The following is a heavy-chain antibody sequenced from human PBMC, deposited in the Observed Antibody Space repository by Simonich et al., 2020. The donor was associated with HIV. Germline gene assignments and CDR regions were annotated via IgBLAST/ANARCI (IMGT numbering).Heavy chain of an antibody. D-gene: IGHD6-19*01. J-gene: IGHJ5*02. CDR2: IYPGDSDT. CDR3: ARQYSSGWYFWFDP. V-gene: IGHV5-51*01. Sequence: EVQLVQSGAEVKKPGESLKISCKGSGYRFTSFWIGWVRQMPGKGLEWRGIIYPGDSDTRYHPSFQGKVTSSADKSISTAYLQWSSLKASDTAMYYCARQYSSGWYFWFDPWGQGTLVTVSS. CDR1: GYRFTSFW.